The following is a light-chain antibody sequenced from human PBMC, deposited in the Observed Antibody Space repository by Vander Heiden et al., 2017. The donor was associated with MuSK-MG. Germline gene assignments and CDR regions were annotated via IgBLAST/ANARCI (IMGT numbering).Light chain of an antibody. Sequence: DVVLTQTPLSLSVTPGQPASISCKSSLSLLHSDGKTHLSWYVQKAGQPPQLLMYAVSNRFSGVPERFSGSGSGTDFTLKISRVEAEDVGVYYCMQNVHLPLTFGGGTKVEIK. CDR2: AVS. J-gene: IGKJ4*01. V-gene: IGKV2D-29*01. CDR1: LSLLHSDGKTH. CDR3: MQNVHLPLT.